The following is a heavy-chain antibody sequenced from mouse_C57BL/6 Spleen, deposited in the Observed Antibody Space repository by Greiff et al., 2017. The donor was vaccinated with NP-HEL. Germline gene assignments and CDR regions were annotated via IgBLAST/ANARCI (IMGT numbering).Heavy chain of an antibody. Sequence: VQLVESGAELVKPGASVKLSCKASGYTFTSYWMHWVKQRPGQGLEWIGMIHPNSGSTNYNEKFKSKATLTVDKSSSTAYMQLSSLTSEDSAVYYCARKWDYGSSFDYWGQGTTLTVSS. D-gene: IGHD1-1*01. J-gene: IGHJ2*01. V-gene: IGHV1-64*01. CDR3: ARKWDYGSSFDY. CDR1: GYTFTSYW. CDR2: IHPNSGST.